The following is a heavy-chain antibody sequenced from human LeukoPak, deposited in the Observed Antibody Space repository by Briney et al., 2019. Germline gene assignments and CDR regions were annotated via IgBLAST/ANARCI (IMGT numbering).Heavy chain of an antibody. CDR1: GGSISSYY. CDR3: ARVLGCSSSSCYAAYIDS. J-gene: IGHJ4*02. V-gene: IGHV4-59*01. Sequence: SETLSLTCTVSGGSISSYYWIWIRQPPGKGLEWIGYIYYRGRTNYNPSLKSRVTISVDTSKNQFSLKLSSVTAADTAVYYCARVLGCSSSSCYAAYIDSWGQGTLVTVSS. D-gene: IGHD2-2*01. CDR2: IYYRGRT.